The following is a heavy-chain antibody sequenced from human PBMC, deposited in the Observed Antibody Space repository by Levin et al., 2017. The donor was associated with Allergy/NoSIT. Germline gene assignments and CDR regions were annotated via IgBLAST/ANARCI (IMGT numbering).Heavy chain of an antibody. D-gene: IGHD3-22*01. CDR2: INSGSTTI. CDR1: GFAFSTYS. J-gene: IGHJ3*02. CDR3: ARMIRNIHHAFDM. Sequence: GESLKISCTASGFAFSTYSMNWVRQAPGKGLEWIAKINSGSTTIDYADSVQGRVTTSRDNAMDSLYLQMNSLRDEDTAVYFCARMIRNIHHAFDMWGQGTMVTVSS. V-gene: IGHV3-48*02.